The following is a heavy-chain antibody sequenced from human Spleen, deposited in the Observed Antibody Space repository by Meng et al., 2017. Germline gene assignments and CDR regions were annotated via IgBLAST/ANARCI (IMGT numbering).Heavy chain of an antibody. CDR3: ARDRGRAHLGVDY. D-gene: IGHD1-26*01. V-gene: IGHV4-34*01. J-gene: IGHJ4*02. Sequence: QVELQQWGAGLLKPSETLSPACAVYGGSFSGYYWSWIRQPPGKGLEWIGEINHSGSTNYNPSLKSRVTISVDTSKNQFSLKLSSVTAADTAVYYCARDRGRAHLGVDYWGRGTLVTVSS. CDR1: GGSFSGYY. CDR2: INHSGST.